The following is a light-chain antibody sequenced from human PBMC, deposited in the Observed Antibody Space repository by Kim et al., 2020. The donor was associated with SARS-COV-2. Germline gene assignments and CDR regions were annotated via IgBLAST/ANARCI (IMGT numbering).Light chain of an antibody. CDR3: QQYNSHPIT. Sequence: DIQMTQSPSSLSASLGDSVTTTCRASKGISQKVAWFQQKPGQAPKSLIYGASALQGGVPSRFRGAGSGRDFSLTINSLQADDFAIYFCQQYNSHPITFGRGTRLEIK. J-gene: IGKJ5*01. V-gene: IGKV1-16*01. CDR2: GAS. CDR1: KGISQK.